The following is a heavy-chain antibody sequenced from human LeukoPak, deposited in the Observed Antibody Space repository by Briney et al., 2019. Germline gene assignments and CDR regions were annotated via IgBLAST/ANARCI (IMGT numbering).Heavy chain of an antibody. J-gene: IGHJ4*02. Sequence: GGSLRLSCAASGFTFSSYAMHWVRQAPGKGLECVSAISSNGGSTYYANSVKGRFTISRDNSKNTLYLQMGSLRAEDMAVYYCARDGTTGELYYYFDYWGQGTLVTVSS. D-gene: IGHD1-7*01. V-gene: IGHV3-64*01. CDR2: ISSNGGST. CDR1: GFTFSSYA. CDR3: ARDGTTGELYYYFDY.